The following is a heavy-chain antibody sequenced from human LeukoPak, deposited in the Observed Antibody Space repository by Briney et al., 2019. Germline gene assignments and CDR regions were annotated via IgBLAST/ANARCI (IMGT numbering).Heavy chain of an antibody. V-gene: IGHV3-23*01. Sequence: GGSLRLSCAASGFTFSNFAMSWVRQAPGKGLEWVSVISNSGGSTYYADSVKGRFTISRDNSKNTLYLQVDSLRGEDAAVYYCAKLLNGPNTCFDSWGQGTLVTVSS. D-gene: IGHD4/OR15-4a*01. CDR3: AKLLNGPNTCFDS. J-gene: IGHJ4*02. CDR1: GFTFSNFA. CDR2: ISNSGGST.